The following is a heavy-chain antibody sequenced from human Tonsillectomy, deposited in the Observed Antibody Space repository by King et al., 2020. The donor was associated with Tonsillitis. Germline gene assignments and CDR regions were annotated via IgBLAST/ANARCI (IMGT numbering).Heavy chain of an antibody. J-gene: IGHJ4*02. V-gene: IGHV4-39*01. CDR2: MYSSGSI. Sequence: QLQESGPGVVKPSETLSLTCTVSGASISSSDHYWAWFRQPPGKGLEWIGYMYSSGSIFYNPSLKSRITISGGTSENRFSLKLNSVTAADTAVYFCARYVSGSFDYWGQGALVTVSS. D-gene: IGHD1-26*01. CDR1: GASISSSDHY. CDR3: ARYVSGSFDY.